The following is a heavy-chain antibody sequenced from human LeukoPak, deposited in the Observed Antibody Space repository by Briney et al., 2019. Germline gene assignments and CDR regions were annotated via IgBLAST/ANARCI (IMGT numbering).Heavy chain of an antibody. CDR1: GYTFTTYW. D-gene: IGHD3-22*01. CDR3: ARPIAYYYDSSGYWDAFDI. J-gene: IGHJ3*02. Sequence: GESLKISCKGSGYTFTTYWIAWVRHMPGKGMEWMGLIYPGNSDTRYSPSFQGQVTISADKSISTAYLQWSSLKASDTAMYYCARPIAYYYDSSGYWDAFDIWGQGTMVTVSS. CDR2: IYPGNSDT. V-gene: IGHV5-51*01.